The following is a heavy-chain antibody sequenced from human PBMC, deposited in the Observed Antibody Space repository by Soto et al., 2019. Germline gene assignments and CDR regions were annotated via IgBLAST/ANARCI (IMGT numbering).Heavy chain of an antibody. V-gene: IGHV5-10-1*01. D-gene: IGHD3-3*01. CDR1: GYSYTSYW. Sequence: PGESLKISRKGSGYSYTSYWISWVRQMPAEGLEWMGRIDSRDSYPNYSPSFQGHVTISADKSISTAYLQWSSLKASDTAMYYCARHTVVLRFLEWSHYGMDVWGQGTTVTVSS. J-gene: IGHJ6*02. CDR3: ARHTVVLRFLEWSHYGMDV. CDR2: IDSRDSYP.